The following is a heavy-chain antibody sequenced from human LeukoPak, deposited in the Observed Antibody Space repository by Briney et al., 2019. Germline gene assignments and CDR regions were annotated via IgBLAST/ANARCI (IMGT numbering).Heavy chain of an antibody. CDR2: IYYSGST. V-gene: IGHV4-39*01. Sequence: SETLSLTCTVSGGSISSSSYYWGWIRQPPGKGLEWIGSIYYSGSTYYNPSLKSRVTISVDTSKSQFSLKLSSVTAADTAVYYCAGGPYDILTGYPSSFDYWGQGTLVTVSS. D-gene: IGHD3-9*01. CDR1: GGSISSSSYY. J-gene: IGHJ4*02. CDR3: AGGPYDILTGYPSSFDY.